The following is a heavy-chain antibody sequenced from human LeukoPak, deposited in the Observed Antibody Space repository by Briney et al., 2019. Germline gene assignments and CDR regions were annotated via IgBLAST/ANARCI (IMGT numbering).Heavy chain of an antibody. V-gene: IGHV3-30-3*01. D-gene: IGHD3-10*01. Sequence: GGSLRLSCAASGFTFSSYAMHWVRQAPGKGLEWVAVISYDGSNKYYADSVKGRFTISRDNSKNTLYLQMNSLRAEDTAVYYCAKDHGAFSGSYYNYWGQGTLVTVSS. J-gene: IGHJ4*02. CDR1: GFTFSSYA. CDR3: AKDHGAFSGSYYNY. CDR2: ISYDGSNK.